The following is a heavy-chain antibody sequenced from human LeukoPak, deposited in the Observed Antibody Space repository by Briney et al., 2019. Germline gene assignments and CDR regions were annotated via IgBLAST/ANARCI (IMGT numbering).Heavy chain of an antibody. V-gene: IGHV4-59*08. J-gene: IGHJ4*02. D-gene: IGHD6-19*01. CDR3: ARRAYSSGFDYIDY. CDR2: IYYSGST. CDR1: GGSISSYY. Sequence: SETLSLTCTVSGGSISSYYWSWIRQPPGKGLELIGFIYYSGSTSYNPSLKSRVTISVDTSKSQFSLKLSSVTAADTAVYYCARRAYSSGFDYIDYWGQGTLVTVSS.